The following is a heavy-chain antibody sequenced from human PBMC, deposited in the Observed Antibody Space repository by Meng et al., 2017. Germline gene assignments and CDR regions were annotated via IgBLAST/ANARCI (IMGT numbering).Heavy chain of an antibody. J-gene: IGHJ3*02. V-gene: IGHV3-33*01. CDR2: IWHDVTNK. CDR1: GFTFSSYG. CDR3: AGEFDWLGGAFDI. Sequence: GESLKISCAASGFTFSSYGMHWVRQAPGKGLEGVAVIWHDVTNKYYTDSVKGRFTISRDNSKNTLYLQMNSLRAEDTAKYYCAGEFDWLGGAFDIWGQGTMVTVSS. D-gene: IGHD3-9*01.